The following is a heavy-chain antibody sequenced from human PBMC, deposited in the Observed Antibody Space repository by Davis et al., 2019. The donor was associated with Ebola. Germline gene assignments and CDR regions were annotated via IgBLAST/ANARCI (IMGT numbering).Heavy chain of an antibody. CDR2: IHSGGTT. J-gene: IGHJ4*02. D-gene: IGHD6-25*01. V-gene: IGHV3-53*01. CDR1: GFTINNNY. Sequence: ESLKISCAASGFTINNNYMSWVRQAPGKGLEWVSIIHSGGTTHYADSVKGRFTVSRDDSKNTLYLQMNSLRAEDTAVYYCARGGSALSHDYWGQGSLVTVSS. CDR3: ARGGSALSHDY.